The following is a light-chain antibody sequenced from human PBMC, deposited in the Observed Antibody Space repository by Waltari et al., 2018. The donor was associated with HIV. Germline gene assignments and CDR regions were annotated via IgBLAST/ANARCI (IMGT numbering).Light chain of an antibody. CDR3: SSYAGSNIWV. J-gene: IGLJ3*02. Sequence: QSALTQPASQPGQSITISCTGTNSNVGSFNFVSWYQQHPGKAPRLMIYEVTKRPSGISNRCPGSKSGNTASLTIAGLQAEDEAYYYCSSYAGSNIWVFGGGTKLTVL. CDR1: NSNVGSFNF. CDR2: EVT. V-gene: IGLV2-23*02.